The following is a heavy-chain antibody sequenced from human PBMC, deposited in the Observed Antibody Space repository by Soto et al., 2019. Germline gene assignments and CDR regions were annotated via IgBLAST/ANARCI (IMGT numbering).Heavy chain of an antibody. CDR1: GFSFRSHA. CDR2: ISASSGST. Sequence: EVQLLESGGGSVQPGGSLRLSCAASGFSFRSHAMSWVRQAPGKGLEWVAAISASSGSTYYAESVKGRFTIYRDNSKNTLYLKMNSLRAEDTDVYYCAKDGAAEIYSCGWYNWFDPWGQGTLVTVSS. V-gene: IGHV3-23*01. D-gene: IGHD6-19*01. J-gene: IGHJ5*02. CDR3: AKDGAAEIYSCGWYNWFDP.